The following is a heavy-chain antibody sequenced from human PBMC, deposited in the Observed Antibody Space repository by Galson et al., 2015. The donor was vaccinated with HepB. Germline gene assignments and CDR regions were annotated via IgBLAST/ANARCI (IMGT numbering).Heavy chain of an antibody. CDR3: ARLGDLSGYSSK. J-gene: IGHJ4*02. D-gene: IGHD6-13*01. CDR2: IGSKAHNYAT. CDR1: GFTFSGSA. Sequence: SLRLSCEASGFTFSGSAMHWVRQASGKGLEWVGRIGSKAHNYATAYVASVKGRFTISRDDSKSTAYLQMNSLKTEDTAVYYFARLGDLSGYSSKWGQGTLVTVSS. V-gene: IGHV3-73*01.